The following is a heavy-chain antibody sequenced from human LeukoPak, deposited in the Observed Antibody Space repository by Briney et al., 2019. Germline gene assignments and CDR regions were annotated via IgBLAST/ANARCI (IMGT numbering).Heavy chain of an antibody. D-gene: IGHD2-2*01. V-gene: IGHV4-4*09. J-gene: IGHJ4*02. CDR3: ARHRGSSTSALNY. Sequence: SETLSLTCTVSGGSTSSHYWSWIRQPPGKGLEWIGNTQTSGSTNYNPSLKSRVTISVDTSKNQFSLNLSSVTAADTAVYYCARHRGSSTSALNYWGQGTLVTVSS. CDR1: GGSTSSHY. CDR2: TQTSGST.